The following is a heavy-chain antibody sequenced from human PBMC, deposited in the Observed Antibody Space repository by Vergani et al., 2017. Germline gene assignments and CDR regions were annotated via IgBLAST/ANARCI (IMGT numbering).Heavy chain of an antibody. CDR1: GFPFNSYW. J-gene: IGHJ2*01. D-gene: IGHD2-2*02. V-gene: IGHV3-74*03. CDR3: AREGSDCSSTSWYTRWLRQEWYFDG. Sequence: DVHLAESGGGFFQPGGSLRLSCSASGFPFNSYWMHWVRQVPGKGLLWVSRIKTDGSITPYADSVKGRFTISRDNAQNTLYLQMNSLRAEDTAVYYCAREGSDCSSTSWYTRWLRQEWYFDGWGRGTLVTVS. CDR2: IKTDGSIT.